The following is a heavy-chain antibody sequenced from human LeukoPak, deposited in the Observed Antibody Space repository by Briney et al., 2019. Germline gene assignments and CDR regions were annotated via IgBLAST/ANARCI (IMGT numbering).Heavy chain of an antibody. J-gene: IGHJ4*02. CDR1: GFRLSTQR. Sequence: GGALRLSCAASGFRLSTQRMHWVRQAPGKGLVWVSYINIDERITGYADSVKGRFTISRDNAKNPLYLQLSRLRPEDTAIYYCFREGGDWGQGTLVTVSS. D-gene: IGHD3-10*01. V-gene: IGHV3-74*01. CDR3: FREGGD. CDR2: INIDERIT.